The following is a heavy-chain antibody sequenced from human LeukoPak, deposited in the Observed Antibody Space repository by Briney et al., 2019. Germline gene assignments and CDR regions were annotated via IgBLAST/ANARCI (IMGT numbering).Heavy chain of an antibody. CDR3: ATMRLAGYFDY. V-gene: IGHV1-24*01. J-gene: IGHJ4*02. D-gene: IGHD6-19*01. CDR2: FDPEDGET. Sequence: ASVNVTCKVSGCTLTELSMHWVRQAPAGGLEWMGGFDPEDGETIYAQKFQGRVTMTEDTSTDTTYMELNSLRSEDTAVYYCATMRLAGYFDYWGQGTLVTVSS. CDR1: GCTLTELS.